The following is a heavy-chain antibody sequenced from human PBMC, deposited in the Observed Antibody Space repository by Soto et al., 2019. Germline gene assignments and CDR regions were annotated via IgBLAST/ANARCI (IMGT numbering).Heavy chain of an antibody. J-gene: IGHJ6*02. CDR3: AGTVEIPYYHGMEV. CDR2: INATNGST. CDR1: GFTFASYH. Sequence: VKVSCKASGFTFASYHIHWVRQAPGQGLEWMASINATNGSTTYAQKWQGRVTITADESSITAYMELSSLRSEDTAVYHCAGTVEIPYYHGMEVWGQGTTVTVSS. V-gene: IGHV1-69*13. D-gene: IGHD4-4*01.